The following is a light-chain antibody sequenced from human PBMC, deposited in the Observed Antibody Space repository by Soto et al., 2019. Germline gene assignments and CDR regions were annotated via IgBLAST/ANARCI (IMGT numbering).Light chain of an antibody. Sequence: QSVLTQPRSVSGSPGQSVTISFTGTSSDVGGYNYVSWYQQHPGKAPKLMIYDVSKRPSGIPYRFSGSKSGNTASLTISGLQAEDEADYYCCSYAGSYTRVFGGGTKLTVL. CDR1: SSDVGGYNY. CDR3: CSYAGSYTRV. CDR2: DVS. J-gene: IGLJ3*02. V-gene: IGLV2-11*01.